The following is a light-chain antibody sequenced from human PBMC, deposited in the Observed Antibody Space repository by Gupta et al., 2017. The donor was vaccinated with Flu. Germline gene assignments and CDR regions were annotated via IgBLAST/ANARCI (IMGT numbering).Light chain of an antibody. Sequence: DIQMTQSPSSLSASVGDRVTITCRASQSISSYLNWYQQKPGKAPKLLIYTESSLQSGVPSRFSGSGSGTDFTLTISSLQPEDFAPYYCQQSYSSPLTFGGGTKVEI. CDR1: QSISSY. CDR2: TES. V-gene: IGKV1-39*01. CDR3: QQSYSSPLT. J-gene: IGKJ4*01.